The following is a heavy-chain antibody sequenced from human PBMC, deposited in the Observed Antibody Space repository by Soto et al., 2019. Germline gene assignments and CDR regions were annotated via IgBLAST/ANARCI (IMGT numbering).Heavy chain of an antibody. D-gene: IGHD6-19*01. Sequence: QLQLQESGPGLVKPSETLSLTCTVSGGSISSSSYYWGWIRQPPGKGLEWIGSIYYRGSTYYNPSLKSRVTISVDTSKNQFPLKLSSVTAADTAVYYCARAYSSGWTTAFDYWGQGTLVTVSS. CDR1: GGSISSSSYY. J-gene: IGHJ4*02. CDR2: IYYRGST. CDR3: ARAYSSGWTTAFDY. V-gene: IGHV4-39*01.